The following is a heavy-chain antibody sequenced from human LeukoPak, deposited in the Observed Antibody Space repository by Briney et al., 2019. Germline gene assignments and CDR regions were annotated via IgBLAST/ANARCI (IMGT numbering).Heavy chain of an antibody. Sequence: SVKVSCKASGGTFSSYAISWVRQAPGQGLEWMGGIIPIFGTANYVQKFQGRVTITADKSTSTAYMELSSLRSEDTAVYYCAREGTGSSLSEYFQHWGQGTLVTVSS. D-gene: IGHD3-10*01. CDR3: AREGTGSSLSEYFQH. V-gene: IGHV1-69*06. J-gene: IGHJ1*01. CDR1: GGTFSSYA. CDR2: IIPIFGTA.